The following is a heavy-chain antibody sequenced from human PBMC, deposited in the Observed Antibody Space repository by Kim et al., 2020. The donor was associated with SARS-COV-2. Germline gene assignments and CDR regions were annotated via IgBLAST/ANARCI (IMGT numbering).Heavy chain of an antibody. D-gene: IGHD2-2*01. V-gene: IGHV3-43D*03. Sequence: ESGKGRFTISRDNSKNSLYLQMNSLRAEDTALYYCAKDMRTAAIFGGMDVWGQGTTVTVSS. CDR3: AKDMRTAAIFGGMDV. J-gene: IGHJ6*02.